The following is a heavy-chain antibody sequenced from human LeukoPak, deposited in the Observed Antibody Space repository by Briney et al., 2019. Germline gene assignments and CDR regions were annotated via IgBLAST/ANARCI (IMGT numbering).Heavy chain of an antibody. CDR2: VSLAGQT. J-gene: IGHJ4*02. D-gene: IGHD1-26*01. CDR1: GGSISNTXX. Sequence: SETLSLTCDVSGGSISNTXXXXXXRQPPGXGXXWIGEVSLAGQTNYNPSLNGRVTMSXXESSNQLSLKLTSVTAADTAIYYCSRESGAFCPFGYWGQGTLVIVLS. V-gene: IGHV4-4*02. CDR3: SRESGAFCPFGY.